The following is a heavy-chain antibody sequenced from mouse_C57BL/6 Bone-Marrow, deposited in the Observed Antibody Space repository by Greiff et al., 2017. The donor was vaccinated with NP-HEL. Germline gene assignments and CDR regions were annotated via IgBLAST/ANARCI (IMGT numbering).Heavy chain of an antibody. CDR3: ARIGYYDGKTDY. Sequence: QVQLKESGPGLVAPSQSLSITCTVSGFSLTSYAISWVRQPPGKGLEWLGVIWTVGGTNYNSALKSRLSISKDNPKSQVFLNMNSQQTDDTARYCCARIGYYDGKTDYWGQGTSVTVSS. D-gene: IGHD2-1*01. V-gene: IGHV2-9-1*01. J-gene: IGHJ4*01. CDR1: GFSLTSYA. CDR2: IWTVGGT.